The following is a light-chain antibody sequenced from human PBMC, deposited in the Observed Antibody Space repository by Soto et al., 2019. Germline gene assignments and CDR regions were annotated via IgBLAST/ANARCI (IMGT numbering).Light chain of an antibody. J-gene: IGKJ2*01. CDR1: QSVSSSY. Sequence: EIVLTQSPGTLSLSPGERATLSCRASQSVSSSYLAWYQQKPGQAPRLLIYGASSRATGIPDRFSGSGSGTDFTLTISRLEPEDFAVYYCQHYRSSPYTFGQGTKLEIK. CDR2: GAS. V-gene: IGKV3-20*01. CDR3: QHYRSSPYT.